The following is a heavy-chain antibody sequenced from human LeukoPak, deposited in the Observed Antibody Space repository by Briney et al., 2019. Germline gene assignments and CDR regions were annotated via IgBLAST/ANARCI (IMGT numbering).Heavy chain of an antibody. J-gene: IGHJ5*02. Sequence: PSETLSLTCAVYGGSFSGYYWSWIRQPPGKGLEWIGDVNHSGSTNYNPSLKSRVTISVDTSKNQFSLKLSSVTAADTAVYHCARVLSIVVVPDATFWFDPWGQGTLVTVSS. CDR3: ARVLSIVVVPDATFWFDP. CDR1: GGSFSGYY. D-gene: IGHD2-2*01. V-gene: IGHV4-34*01. CDR2: VNHSGST.